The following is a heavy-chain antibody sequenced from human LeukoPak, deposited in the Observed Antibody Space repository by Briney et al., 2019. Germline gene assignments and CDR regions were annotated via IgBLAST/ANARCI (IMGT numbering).Heavy chain of an antibody. V-gene: IGHV1-8*01. CDR1: GYTFTSYD. CDR2: MNPNSGNT. Sequence: ASVKVSCTASGYTFTSYDINWVRQATGQGLEWMGWMNPNSGNTGYAQKFQGRVTMTRNTSISTAYMELSSLRSEDTAVYYCARELHRNWGSAFDIWGQGTMVTVSS. CDR3: ARELHRNWGSAFDI. J-gene: IGHJ3*02. D-gene: IGHD7-27*01.